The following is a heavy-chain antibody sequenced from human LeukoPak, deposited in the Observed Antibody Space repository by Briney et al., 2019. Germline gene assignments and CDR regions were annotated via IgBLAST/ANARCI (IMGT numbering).Heavy chain of an antibody. J-gene: IGHJ4*02. D-gene: IGHD4-11*01. CDR1: GFTFVDYA. V-gene: IGHV3-9*01. CDR2: MSWNSGSI. Sequence: GGSLRLSCVASGFTFVDYAMHWVRQASGKGLEGVSGMSWNSGSIGYADSVKGRFTISRDNAKNSLYLQMNSLRAEDTALYYCARSYSNYFPLDYWGQGTLVTVSS. CDR3: ARSYSNYFPLDY.